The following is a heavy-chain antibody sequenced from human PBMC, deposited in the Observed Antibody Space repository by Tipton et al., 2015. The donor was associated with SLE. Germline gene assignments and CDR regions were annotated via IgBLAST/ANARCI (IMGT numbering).Heavy chain of an antibody. CDR1: GGSISSYY. CDR2: IYYSGST. CDR3: ARDSSSAGVYFQH. Sequence: GLVKPSETLSLTCTVPGGSISSYYWSWIRQPPGKGLEWIGYIYYSGSTNYNASLKSRVTISVDTSKNQFSLKLSSVTAADTAVYYCARDSSSAGVYFQHWGQGTLVTVSS. J-gene: IGHJ1*01. V-gene: IGHV4-59*01. D-gene: IGHD6-6*01.